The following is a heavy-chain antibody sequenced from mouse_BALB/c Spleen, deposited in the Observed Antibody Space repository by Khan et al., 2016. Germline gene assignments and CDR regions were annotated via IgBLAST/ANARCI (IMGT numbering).Heavy chain of an antibody. J-gene: IGHJ3*01. CDR1: GFNIKDTY. D-gene: IGHD4-1*01. Sequence: VQLKQSGAELVKPGASVKLSCTASGFNIKDTYMHWVKQRPEQGLEWIGRIDPANGNTKYDPKFQGKATITADKSSNTAYLQLSSLTSEDTAVYYCARGRTAFAYWGQGTLVTVSA. V-gene: IGHV14-3*02. CDR3: ARGRTAFAY. CDR2: IDPANGNT.